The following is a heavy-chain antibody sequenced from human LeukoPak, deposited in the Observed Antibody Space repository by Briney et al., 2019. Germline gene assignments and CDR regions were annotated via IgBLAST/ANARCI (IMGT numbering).Heavy chain of an antibody. CDR2: ISSDGNTE. J-gene: IGHJ4*02. CDR1: GFTFSTYN. Sequence: GGSLRLSCAASGFTFSTYNMNWVRQAPGKGLEWVSHISSDGNTEYYADSVRVRFTMSRDNAKNSLDLHMNSLRNEDTAVYYCARDIVNGPFVTSLESWGQGALVTVSS. D-gene: IGHD2-8*01. CDR3: ARDIVNGPFVTSLES. V-gene: IGHV3-48*02.